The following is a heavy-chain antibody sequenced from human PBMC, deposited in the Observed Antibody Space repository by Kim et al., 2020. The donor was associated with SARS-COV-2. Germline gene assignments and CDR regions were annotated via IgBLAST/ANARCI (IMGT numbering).Heavy chain of an antibody. Sequence: YADAVKGRFTISRDNSKNTLYLQMNSLRAEDTAVYYCARAVRGVIIRLDPWGQGTLVTVSS. D-gene: IGHD3-10*01. CDR3: ARAVRGVIIRLDP. J-gene: IGHJ5*02. V-gene: IGHV3-33*01.